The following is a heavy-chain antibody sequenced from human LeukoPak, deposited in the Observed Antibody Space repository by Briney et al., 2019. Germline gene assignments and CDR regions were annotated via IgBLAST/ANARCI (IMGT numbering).Heavy chain of an antibody. V-gene: IGHV3-23*01. Sequence: GSLRLSCAASGFTFSTNAMSWVRQAPGKGLEWVSSISGSGATTNYADSVKGRFTISRDSSKNTLYLQMSSLRAEDTAVYYCTKPQSSGWAPYGYWGQGTLVTVSS. CDR2: ISGSGATT. J-gene: IGHJ4*02. CDR3: TKPQSSGWAPYGY. D-gene: IGHD6-19*01. CDR1: GFTFSTNA.